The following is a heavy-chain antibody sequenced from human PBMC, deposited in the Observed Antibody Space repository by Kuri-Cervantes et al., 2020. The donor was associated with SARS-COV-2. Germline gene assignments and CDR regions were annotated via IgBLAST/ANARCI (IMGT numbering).Heavy chain of an antibody. Sequence: SETLSLTCTVSGGSISRYYWSGIRQPPGKGLEWTVYIYYTWSTNYNPSLNSRVTISVDTSKNQFSLKLSCVTAADTAVYYCARGTEGYVSSWYFDLWGRGTRVTVYS. D-gene: IGHD5-18*01. V-gene: IGHV4-59*01. CDR2: IYYTWST. CDR1: GGSISRYY. CDR3: ARGTEGYVSSWYFDL. J-gene: IGHJ2*01.